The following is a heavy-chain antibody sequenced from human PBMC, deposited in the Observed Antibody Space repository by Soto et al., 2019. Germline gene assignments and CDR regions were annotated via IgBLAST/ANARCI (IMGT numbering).Heavy chain of an antibody. Sequence: QITLKESGPTLVKPTQTLTLTCTFSGFSLSTSGVGVGWIRQPPGKALEWLALIYWDDDKRYSPSLKSRLTITKXPSKNQVVLTMTNMDPVDTXTXXXXXMXXXXXXXXXXXXXXXXXWXQGTTVTVSS. CDR3: XXMXXXXXXXXXXXXXXXXX. J-gene: IGHJ6*02. CDR1: GFSLSTSGVG. CDR2: IYWDDDK. V-gene: IGHV2-5*02. D-gene: IGHD3-16*01.